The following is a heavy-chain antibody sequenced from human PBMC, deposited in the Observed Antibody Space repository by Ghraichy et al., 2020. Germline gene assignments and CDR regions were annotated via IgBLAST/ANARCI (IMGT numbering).Heavy chain of an antibody. CDR2: IYSGGST. D-gene: IGHD1-26*01. V-gene: IGHV3-53*01. J-gene: IGHJ4*02. Sequence: GGSLRLSCAASGFTVSSNYMSWVRQAPGKGLEWVSVIYSGGSTDYADSVKGRFTISWDNSKNKLYLQMNSLRAEDTAVYYCARDPPETPGWELLYWCQGTLVTVSS. CDR3: ARDPPETPGWELLY. CDR1: GFTVSSNY.